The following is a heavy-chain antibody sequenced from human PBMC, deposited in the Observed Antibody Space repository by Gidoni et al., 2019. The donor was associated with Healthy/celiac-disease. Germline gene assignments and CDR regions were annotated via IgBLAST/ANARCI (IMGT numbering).Heavy chain of an antibody. CDR3: ARVGDVDTAMATGGWFDP. V-gene: IGHV4-39*01. J-gene: IGHJ5*02. CDR2: IYYSGST. Sequence: ETLSLTCTVSGGSISSSSYYWGWIRQPPGKGLAWIGSIYYSGSTYYNPSLKSRVTISVDTSKNQFSLKLSSVTAADTAVYYCARVGDVDTAMATGGWFDPWGQGTLVTVSS. CDR1: GGSISSSSYY. D-gene: IGHD5-18*01.